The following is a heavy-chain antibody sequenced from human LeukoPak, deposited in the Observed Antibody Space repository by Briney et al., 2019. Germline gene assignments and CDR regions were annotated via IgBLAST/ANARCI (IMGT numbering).Heavy chain of an antibody. CDR2: ITSSGNTI. CDR3: ARLTTRTTNGGPFEL. D-gene: IGHD4-17*01. CDR1: GFTFSSYE. V-gene: IGHV3-48*03. J-gene: IGHJ4*02. Sequence: GGSLRLSCAASGFTFSSYEMNWVRQAPGKGLEWVSYITSSGNTIYYADSVKGRFTISRDNAKDSVYLQMNSLRAEYTAVYYCARLTTRTTNGGPFELWGQGTLVTVSS.